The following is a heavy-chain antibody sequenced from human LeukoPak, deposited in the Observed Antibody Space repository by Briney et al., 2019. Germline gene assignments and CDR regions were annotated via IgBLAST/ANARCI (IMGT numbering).Heavy chain of an antibody. CDR1: GFSFSSYN. D-gene: IGHD1-26*01. V-gene: IGHV3-21*01. CDR2: ITTSSSYT. Sequence: GGSLRLSCEASGFSFSSYNMDWVRQTPGKGLEWISSITTSSSYTFYADSVKGRFTISRDNARNSLYLQMNSLTAEDTAVYYCARDPYSGAYGDTYYYFMYVWGKGTTFTISS. CDR3: ARDPYSGAYGDTYYYFMYV. J-gene: IGHJ6*03.